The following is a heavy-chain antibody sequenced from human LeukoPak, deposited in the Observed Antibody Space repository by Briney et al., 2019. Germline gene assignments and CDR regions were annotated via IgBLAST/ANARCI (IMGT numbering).Heavy chain of an antibody. CDR3: ARDHQYYYDSSGYYYFDY. D-gene: IGHD3-22*01. V-gene: IGHV3-48*03. J-gene: IGHJ4*02. CDR2: ISSSGSTI. CDR1: GFTFSSYE. Sequence: GGSLRLSCAASGFTFSSYEMNWVRQAPGKGLEWVSYISSSGSTIYYADSVKGRFTISRDNAKNSLYLQMNSLRAEDTAVYYCARDHQYYYDSSGYYYFDYWGQGTLVTVSS.